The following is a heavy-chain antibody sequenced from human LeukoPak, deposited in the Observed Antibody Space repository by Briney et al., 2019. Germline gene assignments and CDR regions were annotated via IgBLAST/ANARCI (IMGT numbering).Heavy chain of an antibody. Sequence: GESLKISCKGSGYSFTSYWISWVRQMPGKGLEWMGRIDPSDSYTNYSPSLQGHVTISADKSISTAYLQWSSLKASDTAMYYCANTPKGYSSGWYTYWGQGTLVTVSS. CDR3: ANTPKGYSSGWYTY. CDR2: IDPSDSYT. J-gene: IGHJ4*02. V-gene: IGHV5-10-1*01. CDR1: GYSFTSYW. D-gene: IGHD6-19*01.